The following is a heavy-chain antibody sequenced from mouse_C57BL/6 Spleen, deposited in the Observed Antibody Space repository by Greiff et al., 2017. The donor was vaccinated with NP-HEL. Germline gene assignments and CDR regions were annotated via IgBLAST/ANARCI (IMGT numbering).Heavy chain of an antibody. CDR2: INPNNGGT. CDR1: GYTFTDYN. D-gene: IGHD1-1*01. J-gene: IGHJ4*01. Sequence: EVQLQESGPELVKPGASVKMSCKASGYTFTDYNMHWVKQSHGKSLEWIGYINPNNGGTSYNQKFKGKATLTVNKSSSTAYMELRSLTSEDSAVYYCARFDYYGSRDAMDYWGQGTSVTVSS. CDR3: ARFDYYGSRDAMDY. V-gene: IGHV1-22*01.